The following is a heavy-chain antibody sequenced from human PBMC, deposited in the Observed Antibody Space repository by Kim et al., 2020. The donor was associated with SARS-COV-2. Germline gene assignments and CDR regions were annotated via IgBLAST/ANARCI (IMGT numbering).Heavy chain of an antibody. CDR3: ARVATFGRTDWFDP. J-gene: IGHJ5*02. D-gene: IGHD2-2*01. V-gene: IGHV4-59*01. CDR2: IYYSGST. CDR1: GGSISSYY. Sequence: SETLSLTCTVSGGSISSYYWSWIRQPPGKGLEWIGYIYYSGSTNYNPSLKSRVTISVDTSKNQFSLKLSSVTAADTAVYYCARVATFGRTDWFDPWGQGTLVTVSS.